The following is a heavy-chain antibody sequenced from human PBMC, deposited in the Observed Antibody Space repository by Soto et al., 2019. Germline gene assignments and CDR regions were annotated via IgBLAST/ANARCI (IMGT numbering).Heavy chain of an antibody. CDR3: AKDPTVDTAMVDY. CDR1: VFTFSGYE. V-gene: IGHV3-48*03. D-gene: IGHD5-18*01. CDR2: ISTSESIV. J-gene: IGHJ4*02. Sequence: GGXLTLSFSSAVFTFSGYEMNWVGQAPGKGLEWVSYISTSESIVSYADSVKGRFTISRDNSKNTLYLQMNSLRAEDTAVYYCAKDPTVDTAMVDYWGQGTMVTVSS.